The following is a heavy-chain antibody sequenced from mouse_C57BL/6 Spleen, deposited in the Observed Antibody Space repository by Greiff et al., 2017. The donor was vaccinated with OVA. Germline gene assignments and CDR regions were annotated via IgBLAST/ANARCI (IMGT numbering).Heavy chain of an antibody. CDR3: AIEGVGRRDYFDY. V-gene: IGHV1-74*01. CDR1: GYTFTSYW. Sequence: QVQLKQPGAELVKPGASVKVSCKASGYTFTSYWMHWVKQRPGQGLEWIGRIHPSDSNTNYNQKFKGKATLTVDKSSSTAYMQLSSLTSEDSAVYYCAIEGVGRRDYFDYWGQGTTLTVSS. J-gene: IGHJ2*01. D-gene: IGHD4-1*01. CDR2: IHPSDSNT.